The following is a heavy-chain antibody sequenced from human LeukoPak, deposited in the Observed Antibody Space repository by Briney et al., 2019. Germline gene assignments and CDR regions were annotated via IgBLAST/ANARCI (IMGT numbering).Heavy chain of an antibody. J-gene: IGHJ4*02. Sequence: ASVKVSCKASGYTFTSYYMHWVRQAPGQGLGWMGMINPSGGSTNYAQKFQARVTMTRDTSTSTVYMELSSLRSEDTAVYYCARGILYSSGWLGVFDYWGQGTLVTVSS. V-gene: IGHV1-46*01. CDR1: GYTFTSYY. CDR2: INPSGGST. CDR3: ARGILYSSGWLGVFDY. D-gene: IGHD6-19*01.